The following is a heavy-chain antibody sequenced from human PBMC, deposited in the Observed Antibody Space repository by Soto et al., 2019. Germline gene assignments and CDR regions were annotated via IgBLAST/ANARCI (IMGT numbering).Heavy chain of an antibody. CDR3: AKVGYRYGDGFDI. CDR1: GFTFSSYG. CDR2: ISYDGSNK. J-gene: IGHJ3*02. D-gene: IGHD5-18*01. V-gene: IGHV3-30*18. Sequence: QVQLVESGGGVVQPGRSLRLSCAASGFTFSSYGMHWVRQAPGKGLEWVAVISYDGSNKYYADSVKGRFTISRDNSKNTLYLQMNSLRAEDTAGYYRAKVGYRYGDGFDIWGQGKMVNVSS.